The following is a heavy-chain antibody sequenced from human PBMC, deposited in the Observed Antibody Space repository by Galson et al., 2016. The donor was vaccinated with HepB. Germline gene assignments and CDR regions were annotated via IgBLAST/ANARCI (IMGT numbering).Heavy chain of an antibody. V-gene: IGHV3-48*02. Sequence: SLRLSCAASGFALSSYNMNWVRQAPGKGLEWISYISGGSYTINYAGSVKGRFTISRDNARNSLYLQINSLRDDDTAVYYCTRGLHVDLSGWYFDLWGRGALVTVSS. CDR1: GFALSSYN. CDR2: ISGGSYTI. D-gene: IGHD3-10*01. J-gene: IGHJ2*01. CDR3: TRGLHVDLSGWYFDL.